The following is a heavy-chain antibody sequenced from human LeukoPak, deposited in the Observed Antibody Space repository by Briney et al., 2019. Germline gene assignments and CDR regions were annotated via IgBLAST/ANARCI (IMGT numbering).Heavy chain of an antibody. CDR2: INDSGRI. CDR3: GRRWNYGGNYYIDV. D-gene: IGHD1-7*01. Sequence: SETLSLTCAVYGGSFSNYYWSWIRQPPGKGLEWIGEINDSGRINYNPSLISRVTVSVDTSKNQFSLRLTSVTATETAVYYCGRRWNYGGNYYIDVWGKGATVSVSS. J-gene: IGHJ6*03. CDR1: GGSFSNYY. V-gene: IGHV4-34*01.